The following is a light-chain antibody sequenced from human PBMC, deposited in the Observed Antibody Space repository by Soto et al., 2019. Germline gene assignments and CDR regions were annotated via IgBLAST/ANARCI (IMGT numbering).Light chain of an antibody. J-gene: IGKJ2*01. CDR1: HSVSSSY. V-gene: IGKV3-20*01. CDR3: QQYGRSPYT. Sequence: IVLTQSPGTLSLSPGERATLSCRASHSVSSSYLAWYQQKPGQAPRLLIYAASSRATGIPDRFSGSGSGTDFTLTISRLEPEDFAVYYCQQYGRSPYTFGQGTKLEIK. CDR2: AAS.